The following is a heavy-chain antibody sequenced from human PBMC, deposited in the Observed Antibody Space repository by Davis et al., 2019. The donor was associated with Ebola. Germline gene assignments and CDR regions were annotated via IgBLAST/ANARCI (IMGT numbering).Heavy chain of an antibody. J-gene: IGHJ4*02. V-gene: IGHV3-64*01. Sequence: GESLKISCAASGFTFSDHYMHWVRQAPGKGLEYVSAISSNGGSTYYANSVKGRFTISRDNSKNTLYLQMNSLRAEDTAVYYCAATYYDFWSGYYRDYWGQGTLVTVSS. CDR2: ISSNGGST. CDR1: GFTFSDHY. D-gene: IGHD3-3*01. CDR3: AATYYDFWSGYYRDY.